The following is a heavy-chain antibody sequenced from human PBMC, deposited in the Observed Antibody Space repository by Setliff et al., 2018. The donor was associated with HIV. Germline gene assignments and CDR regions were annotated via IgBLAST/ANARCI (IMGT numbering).Heavy chain of an antibody. CDR2: IIPILGIA. CDR3: ARGWGACSSTSCYAPPNWFDP. Sequence: SVKVSCKASGGTFSSYAISWVRRAPGQGLEWMGGIIPILGIANYAQKFQGRVTITADKSTSTAYMELSSLRSEDTAVYYCARGWGACSSTSCYAPPNWFDPWGRGTLVTVSS. V-gene: IGHV1-69*10. J-gene: IGHJ5*02. D-gene: IGHD2-2*01. CDR1: GGTFSSYA.